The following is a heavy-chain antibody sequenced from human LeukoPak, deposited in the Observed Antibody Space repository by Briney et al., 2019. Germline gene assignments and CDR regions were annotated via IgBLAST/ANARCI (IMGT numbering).Heavy chain of an antibody. J-gene: IGHJ4*02. CDR2: INHSGRT. D-gene: IGHD3-10*01. Sequence: PSETLSLTCRVYGGSFSGYYWGWIRQPPGKGLEWIGEINHSGRTNYNPSLKSRVTMSVDTSKNQFSLKLSSVTAADTAVYYCARDAYYYGSGERYFDYWGQGTLVTVSS. CDR1: GGSFSGYY. V-gene: IGHV4-34*01. CDR3: ARDAYYYGSGERYFDY.